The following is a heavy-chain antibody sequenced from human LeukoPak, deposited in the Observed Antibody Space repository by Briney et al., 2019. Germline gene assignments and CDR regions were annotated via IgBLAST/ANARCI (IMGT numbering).Heavy chain of an antibody. J-gene: IGHJ6*03. D-gene: IGHD4-17*01. CDR3: ARDRAGYGDGYMDV. CDR1: GGSFSGDF. CDR2: IKHDGST. Sequence: SETLSLTCAVYGGSFSGDFWSWLRQSPGKGLEWIGEIKHDGSTTYNPSLESRVTISVDTSKNQFSLKLSSVTAADTAVYYCARDRAGYGDGYMDVWGKGTTVTVSS. V-gene: IGHV4-34*01.